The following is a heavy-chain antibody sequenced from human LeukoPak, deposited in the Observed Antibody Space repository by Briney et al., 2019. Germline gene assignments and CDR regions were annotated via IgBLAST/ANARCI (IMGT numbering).Heavy chain of an antibody. CDR3: ARGRGAFIFDF. V-gene: IGHV4-30-2*01. D-gene: IGHD5-12*01. CDR1: GDSISIGIYS. J-gene: IGHJ4*02. Sequence: PSETLSLTCGVSGDSISIGIYSWNWIRQPPGKGLEWIGYIYRSGSTHYNPSLKSRTTISIDGSKNQLSLKLRSVTAADTAVYYCARGRGAFIFDFWGQGTLVTVSS. CDR2: IYRSGST.